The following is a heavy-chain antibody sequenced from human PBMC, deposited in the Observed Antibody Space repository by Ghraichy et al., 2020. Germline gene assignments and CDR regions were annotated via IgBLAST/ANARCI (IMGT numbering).Heavy chain of an antibody. CDR3: ARVGDYGDYWYYYGMDV. D-gene: IGHD4-17*01. CDR2: ISTSSSNI. J-gene: IGHJ6*02. V-gene: IGHV3-21*01. Sequence: GSLRLSCAASGFTFSSYNMNWVRQAPGKGLEWVSSISTSSSNIYNADSVKGRFTISRDNAQKSLFLQMNSLRAEDTAVYYCARVGDYGDYWYYYGMDVWGQGTTVTVSS. CDR1: GFTFSSYN.